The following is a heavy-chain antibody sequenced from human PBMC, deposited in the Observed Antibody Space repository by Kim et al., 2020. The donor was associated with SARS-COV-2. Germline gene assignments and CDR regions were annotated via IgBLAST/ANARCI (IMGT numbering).Heavy chain of an antibody. CDR3: ANGYCSSTSCHGGMDV. Sequence: GGSLRLSCAASGFTFSSYSMNWVRQAPGKGLEWVSYISSSSSTIYYADSVKGRFTISRDNAKNSLYLQMNSLRDEDTAVYYCANGYCSSTSCHGGMDVWGQGTTVTVSS. CDR2: ISSSSSTI. D-gene: IGHD2-2*01. V-gene: IGHV3-48*02. J-gene: IGHJ6*02. CDR1: GFTFSSYS.